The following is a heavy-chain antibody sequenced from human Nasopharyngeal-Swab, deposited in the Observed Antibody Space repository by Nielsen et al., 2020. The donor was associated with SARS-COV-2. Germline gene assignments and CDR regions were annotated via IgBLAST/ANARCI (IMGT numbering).Heavy chain of an antibody. CDR1: GGSISSGDYY. D-gene: IGHD2-2*01. CDR3: ARGLVGQYYFDY. J-gene: IGHJ4*02. V-gene: IGHV4-30-4*01. Sequence: LRLSCTVSGGSISSGDYYWSWIRQPPGKGLEWIGYIYYSGSTYYNPSLKSRVTISIDTSKNQFSLKLSSVTAADTAVYFCARGLVGQYYFDYWGQGTLVTVSS. CDR2: IYYSGST.